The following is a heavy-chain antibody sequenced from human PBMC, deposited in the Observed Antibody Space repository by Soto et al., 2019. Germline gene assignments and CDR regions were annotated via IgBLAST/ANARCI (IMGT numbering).Heavy chain of an antibody. CDR2: IIPIVGKP. J-gene: IGHJ4*02. CDR3: SRTYGAGSYRHLDY. Sequence: QVQLVQSGAEVKKPGSSVKVSCKASGGTFSSYTFSWVRQAPGQGLEWMGRIIPIVGKPNYAQKFQGRVTITADKSSSTADMELSSLRSEATAVYYCSRTYGAGSYRHLDYWGQGTLVTVSS. V-gene: IGHV1-69*02. D-gene: IGHD3-10*01. CDR1: GGTFSSYT.